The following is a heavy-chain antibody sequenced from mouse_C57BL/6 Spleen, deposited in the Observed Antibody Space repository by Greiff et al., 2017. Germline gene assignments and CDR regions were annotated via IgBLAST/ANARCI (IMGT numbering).Heavy chain of an antibody. CDR2: IRNKANGYTT. CDR3: ASLTTRAMDY. CDR1: GFTFTDYY. V-gene: IGHV7-3*01. J-gene: IGHJ4*01. D-gene: IGHD2-12*01. Sequence: DVMLVESGGGLVQPGGSLSLSCAASGFTFTDYYMSWVRQPPGKALEWLGFIRNKANGYTTEYSASVKGRFTISRDNSQSILYLQMNALRAEDSATYYCASLTTRAMDYWGQGTSVTVSS.